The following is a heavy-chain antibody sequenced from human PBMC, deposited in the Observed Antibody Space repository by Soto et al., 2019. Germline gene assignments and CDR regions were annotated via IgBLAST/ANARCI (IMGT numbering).Heavy chain of an antibody. D-gene: IGHD3-10*01. CDR2: LHHSGDT. CDR3: ARSPLWCGELDY. V-gene: IGHV4-30-2*01. Sequence: QLQLQESGSGLVRPSQTLSLTCTVSGASIGSGSYSWNWIRQPPGKGLEWIGYLHHSGDTYFNPSPRRRVSISVDRSNNQFSLKLISVTAADTAVYYCARSPLWCGELDYWGQGALVTVSS. J-gene: IGHJ4*02. CDR1: GASIGSGSYS.